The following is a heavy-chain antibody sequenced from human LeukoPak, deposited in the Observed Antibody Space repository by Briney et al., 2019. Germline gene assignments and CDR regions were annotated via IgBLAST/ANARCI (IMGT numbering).Heavy chain of an antibody. V-gene: IGHV4-31*03. CDR1: GGSISSGGYH. Sequence: PSQTLSLTCTVSGGSISSGGYHWSWIRQHPGKGLECIGYIYYSGCTYYNPSLKSRVTISVDTSKNQFSLKLSSVTAADTAVYYCARGYDSSPRIWFDPWGQGTLVTVSS. D-gene: IGHD3-22*01. J-gene: IGHJ5*02. CDR2: IYYSGCT. CDR3: ARGYDSSPRIWFDP.